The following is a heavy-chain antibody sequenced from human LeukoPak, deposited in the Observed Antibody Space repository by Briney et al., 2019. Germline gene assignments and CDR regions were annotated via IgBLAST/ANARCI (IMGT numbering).Heavy chain of an antibody. Sequence: GGSLRLSCAASGFTFGSYAMCWVRQAPGKGLELVSLISASGGSTYYADSVKGRFTISRDNSKNTLYLQMNSLRAEDTAIYYCARSTKPIVATTFDYWGQGTLVTVSS. CDR1: GFTFGSYA. CDR3: ARSTKPIVATTFDY. D-gene: IGHD5-12*01. V-gene: IGHV3-23*01. CDR2: ISASGGST. J-gene: IGHJ4*02.